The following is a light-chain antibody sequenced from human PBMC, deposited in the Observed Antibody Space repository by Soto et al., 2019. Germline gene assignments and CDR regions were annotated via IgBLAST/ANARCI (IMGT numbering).Light chain of an antibody. J-gene: IGKJ4*01. CDR1: QSIGRY. V-gene: IGKV1-39*01. Sequence: DIQMTQSPSSLSASVVDRVTITGRASQSIGRYLNWYQQTPGRAPKFLISAASSLQSGVPSRFSGSGSGADFTLTISGLQPEDFASYHCQQTYSDISFGGGTKVDI. CDR3: QQTYSDIS. CDR2: AAS.